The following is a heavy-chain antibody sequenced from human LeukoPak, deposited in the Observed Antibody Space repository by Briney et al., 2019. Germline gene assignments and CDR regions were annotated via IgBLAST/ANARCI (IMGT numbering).Heavy chain of an antibody. Sequence: PGGSLRLSSAASGFSFSSHDMHWVRQAAGKGLDWVSAIAVGGNTYYSDSVKGRFTISRENAKNSVYLQMNSLGAGDTAVYYCAREANSGHFWYLDLWGRGTLVTVSS. CDR2: IAVGGNT. J-gene: IGHJ2*01. V-gene: IGHV3-13*01. D-gene: IGHD6-19*01. CDR1: GFSFSSHD. CDR3: AREANSGHFWYLDL.